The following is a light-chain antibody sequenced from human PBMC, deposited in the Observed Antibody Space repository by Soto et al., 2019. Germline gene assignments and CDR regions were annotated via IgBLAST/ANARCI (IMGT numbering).Light chain of an antibody. Sequence: IPITQSPSTLSGSVGARVTITCRASQTISSWLAWYQQKQGKAPKLLIYKASDLETGVPSRFSGSGSGTGFTFTISSLQPEDCETYDCQQYESLPLTFGQGTRLEIK. J-gene: IGKJ5*01. CDR3: QQYESLPLT. V-gene: IGKV1-5*03. CDR2: KAS. CDR1: QTISSW.